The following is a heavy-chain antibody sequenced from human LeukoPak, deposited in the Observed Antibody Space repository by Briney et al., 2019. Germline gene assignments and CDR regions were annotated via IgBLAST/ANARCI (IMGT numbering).Heavy chain of an antibody. J-gene: IGHJ4*02. D-gene: IGHD6-19*01. CDR2: ISYDGSNK. CDR1: GFTFTTYG. Sequence: GGSLRLSCAVSGFTFTTYGMHWVRQAPGKGLEWVAVISYDGSNKYYADSVKGRFTISRDNSKNTLYLQMNSLRAEDTAVYYCAKDAVAGFDYWGQGTLVTVSS. V-gene: IGHV3-30*18. CDR3: AKDAVAGFDY.